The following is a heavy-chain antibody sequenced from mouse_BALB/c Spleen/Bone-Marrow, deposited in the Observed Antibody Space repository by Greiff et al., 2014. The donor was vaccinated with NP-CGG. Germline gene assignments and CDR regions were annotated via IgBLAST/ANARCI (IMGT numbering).Heavy chain of an antibody. CDR3: ARSPMITESYAMDH. CDR1: GYIFTSYW. Sequence: DLVKPGASVKLSCKASGYIFTSYWINWIKQRPGQGLEWIGRIAPGSGNTYYNEMFKGKATLTADTSSSTAYIQLSSLSSEDSPVYFCARSPMITESYAMDHWGQGTSVTVSS. V-gene: IGHV1S41*01. CDR2: IAPGSGNT. D-gene: IGHD2-4*01. J-gene: IGHJ4*01.